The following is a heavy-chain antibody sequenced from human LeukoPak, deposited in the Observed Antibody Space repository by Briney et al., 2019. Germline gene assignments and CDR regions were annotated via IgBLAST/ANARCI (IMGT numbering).Heavy chain of an antibody. CDR2: IKQDGSEK. V-gene: IGHV3-7*03. D-gene: IGHD6-13*01. CDR1: GFTFSSYW. Sequence: PGGSLRLSCAASGFTFSSYWMSWVRQAPGKGLEWVANIKQDGSEKYYVDSVKGRFTIPRDNSKNTLYLQMNSLRAEDTAVYYCAKDTASSWYRGDAFDIWGQGTMVTVSS. CDR3: AKDTASSWYRGDAFDI. J-gene: IGHJ3*02.